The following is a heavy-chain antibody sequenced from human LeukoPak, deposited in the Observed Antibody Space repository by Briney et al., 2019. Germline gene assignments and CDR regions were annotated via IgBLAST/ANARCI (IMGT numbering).Heavy chain of an antibody. CDR2: INPNSGGR. CDR1: GYTFIDYY. D-gene: IGHD6-13*01. CDR3: ARGLDIAAAGTDFDY. J-gene: IGHJ4*02. V-gene: IGHV1-2*02. Sequence: ASVKVSCKASGYTFIDYYMHWVRQAPGQGLEWLGCINPNSGGRNYAQKFQGRVTMTRDTSISTAYMELSRLRSDDTAVYYCARGLDIAAAGTDFDYWGQGTLVTVSS.